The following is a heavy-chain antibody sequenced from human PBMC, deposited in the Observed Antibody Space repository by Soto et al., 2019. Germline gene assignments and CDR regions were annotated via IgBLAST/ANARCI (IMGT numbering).Heavy chain of an antibody. CDR2: ISGSGGTT. CDR3: AREGSGGIVVVPGAQGRFYMDV. V-gene: IGHV3-23*01. Sequence: GGSLRLSCAASGFTFSNYAMSWVRQAPGKGLEWVSVISGSGGTTYYADSVKGRFTMSRDNSKNTLYLQMNSLRAEDTAVYYCAREGSGGIVVVPGAQGRFYMDVWGKGTTVTVSS. D-gene: IGHD2-2*01. J-gene: IGHJ6*03. CDR1: GFTFSNYA.